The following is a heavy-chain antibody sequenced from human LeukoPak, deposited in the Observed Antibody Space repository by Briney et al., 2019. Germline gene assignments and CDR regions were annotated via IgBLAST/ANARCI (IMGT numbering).Heavy chain of an antibody. Sequence: KPSETLSLTCTVSGYFISSGYYWGWIRQPPGKGLEGIGSVYHRGSTYYNPSLSSRVTISVDTSKNQLSLKLSSVTAADTAVYYCARVPYSGTYYVDSWGQGTLVTVSS. CDR3: ARVPYSGTYYVDS. J-gene: IGHJ4*02. CDR1: GYFISSGYY. CDR2: VYHRGST. D-gene: IGHD1-26*01. V-gene: IGHV4-38-2*02.